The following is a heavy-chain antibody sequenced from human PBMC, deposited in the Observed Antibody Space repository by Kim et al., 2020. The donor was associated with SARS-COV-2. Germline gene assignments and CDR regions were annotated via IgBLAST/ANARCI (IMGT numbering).Heavy chain of an antibody. CDR3: ARGNTYYYDSSGYYYFDY. V-gene: IGHV3-21*01. CDR2: ISSSSSYI. Sequence: GGSLRLSCAASGFTFSSYSMNWVRQAPGKGLEWVSSISSSSSYIYYADSVKGRFTISRDNAKNSLYLQMNSLRAEDTAVYYCARGNTYYYDSSGYYYFDYWSQGTLVTVSS. CDR1: GFTFSSYS. J-gene: IGHJ4*02. D-gene: IGHD3-22*01.